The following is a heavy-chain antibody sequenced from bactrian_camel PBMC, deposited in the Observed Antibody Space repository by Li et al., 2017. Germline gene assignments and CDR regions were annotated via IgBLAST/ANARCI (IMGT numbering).Heavy chain of an antibody. CDR2: IKGAADKT. V-gene: IGHV3S31*01. D-gene: IGHD4*01. J-gene: IGHJ4*01. Sequence: VQLVESGGGLVQPGGSLVLSCAASGFTFSTYAMSWVRQAPGKGLDWVSSIKGAADKTYYADSVKGRFTISRDNAKSALYLQLNSLKTEDTGVYYCVQERGGRRFYVSAYDEQQGTQVTVS. CDR1: GFTFSTYA.